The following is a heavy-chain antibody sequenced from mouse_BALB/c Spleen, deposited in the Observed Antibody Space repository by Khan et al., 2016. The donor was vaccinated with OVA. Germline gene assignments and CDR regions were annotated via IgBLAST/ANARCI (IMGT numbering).Heavy chain of an antibody. Sequence: VQLQESGAELVRPGTSVKVSCKASGYAFTNYLIEWVKQRPGQGLEWIGVINPGSGGTNYNEKFKGKATLTADKSSSTAYMQLSSLTSDVSAVFLCKRGGFGGFAYWGQGTLVTVSA. CDR1: GYAFTNYL. V-gene: IGHV1-54*01. CDR2: INPGSGGT. D-gene: IGHD3-1*01. J-gene: IGHJ3*01. CDR3: KRGGFGGFAY.